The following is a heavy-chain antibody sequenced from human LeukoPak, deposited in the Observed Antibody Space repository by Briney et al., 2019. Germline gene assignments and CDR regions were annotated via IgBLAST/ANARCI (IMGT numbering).Heavy chain of an antibody. J-gene: IGHJ4*02. CDR1: GFTFSSYA. Sequence: GGSLRLSCAASGFTFSSYAMSWVRQAPGKGLEWVSAISGSGGSTYYADSVKGRFTISRDNSKNTLYLQMNSLRAEDTAVYYCAKSFGELAERTDYYFDYWGQGTLVTVSS. V-gene: IGHV3-23*01. CDR3: AKSFGELAERTDYYFDY. D-gene: IGHD3-10*01. CDR2: ISGSGGST.